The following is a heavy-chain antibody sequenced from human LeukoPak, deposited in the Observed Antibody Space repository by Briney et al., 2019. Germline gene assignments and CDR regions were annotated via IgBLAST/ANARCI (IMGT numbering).Heavy chain of an antibody. D-gene: IGHD6-19*01. J-gene: IGHJ3*02. CDR1: RFIFSEYA. CDR2: IGGDGHSP. Sequence: GGSLRLSCTAFRFIFSEYAMSWVGQAPGKGLEWVSVIGGDGHSPYYADSVKGRFTISRDDSKSTLYLQMDSLRAEDTAVYYCVKDSVARNGIYDAFDIWGQGTTVTVSS. CDR3: VKDSVARNGIYDAFDI. V-gene: IGHV3-23*01.